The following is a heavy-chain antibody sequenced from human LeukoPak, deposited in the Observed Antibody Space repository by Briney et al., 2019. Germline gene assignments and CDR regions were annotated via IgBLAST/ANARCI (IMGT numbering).Heavy chain of an antibody. CDR3: ARHPGMATTGSPSYYHYMDV. CDR1: GGSISSGSYY. J-gene: IGHJ6*03. Sequence: MSSETLSLTCTVSGGSISSGSYYWGWIRQPPGKGLGWIGSIFYSGRTYYIPSLNSRVTISVDTSEKQFSLKLSSVTAADTAVYYCARHPGMATTGSPSYYHYMDVWGKGTTVTVSS. V-gene: IGHV4-39*01. D-gene: IGHD6-13*01. CDR2: IFYSGRT.